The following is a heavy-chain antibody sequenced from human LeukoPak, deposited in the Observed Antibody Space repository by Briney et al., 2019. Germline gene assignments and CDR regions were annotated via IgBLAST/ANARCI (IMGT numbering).Heavy chain of an antibody. V-gene: IGHV3-21*01. J-gene: IGHJ4*02. Sequence: PGGSLRLSCAASGFTFSSYSMNWVRQAPGKGLEWVSSISSSSSYIYYADSVKGRFTISRDNAKNSLYLQMNSLRAEDTAVYYCAKDLGGSYYSPREYYFDYWGQGTLVTVSS. CDR3: AKDLGGSYYSPREYYFDY. D-gene: IGHD1-26*01. CDR2: ISSSSSYI. CDR1: GFTFSSYS.